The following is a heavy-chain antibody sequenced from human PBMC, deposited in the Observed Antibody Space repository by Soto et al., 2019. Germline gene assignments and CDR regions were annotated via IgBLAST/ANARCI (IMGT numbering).Heavy chain of an antibody. Sequence: PGESLKISCNGSGYSFTIYWIGWVRQMPGKGLEWMGIIYPGDSGTRYSPSFQGQVTISADKSISTAYLQWSSLKASDTAMYYCARHGPRVYYDNSDYYYYGMDVWGQGTTVTVSS. CDR2: IYPGDSGT. CDR1: GYSFTIYW. J-gene: IGHJ6*02. CDR3: ARHGPRVYYDNSDYYYYGMDV. V-gene: IGHV5-51*01. D-gene: IGHD3-22*01.